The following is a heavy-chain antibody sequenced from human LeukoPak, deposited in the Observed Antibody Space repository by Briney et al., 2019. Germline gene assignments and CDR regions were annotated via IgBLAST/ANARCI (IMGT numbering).Heavy chain of an antibody. CDR3: ARGKYYYGSGTYYTRSYDWYFDL. J-gene: IGHJ2*01. D-gene: IGHD3-10*01. Sequence: ASVKVSCKASGYTFTNYAMNWVRQAPGQGLEWMGWISAYSGNTNYAQKLQGRVTMTTDTSTYTAYMELRSLRSDDTAVYYCARGKYYYGSGTYYTRSYDWYFDLWGRGTLVTVSS. V-gene: IGHV1-18*01. CDR2: ISAYSGNT. CDR1: GYTFTNYA.